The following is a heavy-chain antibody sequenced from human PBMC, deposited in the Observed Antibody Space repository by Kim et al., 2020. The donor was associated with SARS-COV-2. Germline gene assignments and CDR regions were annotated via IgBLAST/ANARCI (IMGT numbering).Heavy chain of an antibody. D-gene: IGHD3-3*01. J-gene: IGHJ4*02. CDR1: GFTFSSYA. Sequence: GGSLRLSFAASGFTFSSYAMHWVRQAPGKGLEWVAVIWYDGSNKYYADSVKGRFTISRDNSKNTLYLQMNSLRAEDTAVYYCATPFWSGYYTLAYWGQGTLLTVSP. CDR2: IWYDGSNK. CDR3: ATPFWSGYYTLAY. V-gene: IGHV3-33*01.